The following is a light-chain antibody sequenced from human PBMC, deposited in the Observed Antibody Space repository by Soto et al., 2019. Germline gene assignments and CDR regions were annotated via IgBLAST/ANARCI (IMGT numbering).Light chain of an antibody. V-gene: IGLV2-14*03. CDR1: SRDVGGHNG. CDR3: CSYRSGSTI. CDR2: DVS. Sequence: QSALTQPASVSGSPGQSITFSCTGTSRDVGGHNGVSWYQQYPGKAPRLMIYDVSNRPSGVSDRFSGSKSGNTASLTISGLQADDEADYYCCSYRSGSTIFGGGTKLTVL. J-gene: IGLJ2*01.